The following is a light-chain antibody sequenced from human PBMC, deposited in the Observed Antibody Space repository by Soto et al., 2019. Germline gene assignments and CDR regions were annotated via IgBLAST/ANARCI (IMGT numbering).Light chain of an antibody. CDR1: SSNIGNNY. CDR2: DSN. J-gene: IGLJ2*01. CDR3: GTWDSSLSAVV. Sequence: QSVLTQPPSVSAAPGQKVTISCSGSSSNIGNNYVSWYQQLPGTAPKLLIYDSNKRPSGIPDRFSGSKSGTSATLGITGLQTWDEADYYCGTWDSSLSAVVFGGGTKLPVL. V-gene: IGLV1-51*01.